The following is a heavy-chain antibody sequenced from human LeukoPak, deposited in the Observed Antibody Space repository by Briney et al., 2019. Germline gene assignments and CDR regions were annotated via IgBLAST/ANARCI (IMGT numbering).Heavy chain of an antibody. D-gene: IGHD6-6*01. J-gene: IGHJ4*02. CDR2: ISSSSSYI. Sequence: KPGGSLRLSCAASGFTFSSYSMNWVRQAPGKGLEWVSSISSSSSYIYYADSVKGRFTISRDSAKNSLYLQMNSLRAEDTAVYYCATIAARRAKGVDYWGQGTLVTVSS. CDR1: GFTFSSYS. CDR3: ATIAARRAKGVDY. V-gene: IGHV3-21*01.